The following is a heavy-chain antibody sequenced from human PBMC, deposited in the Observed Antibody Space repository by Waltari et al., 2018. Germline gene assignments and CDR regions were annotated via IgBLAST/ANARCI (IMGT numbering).Heavy chain of an antibody. CDR1: GYTFTSRG. J-gene: IGHJ4*02. V-gene: IGHV1-18*01. Sequence: QVQLVQSGGEMKEPGASVKVACKASGYTFTSRGSNWVRQAPGQGLEWMGWINTQNGSTNYAQNLQGRVTMTADTSTTTAYMELRSLKSDDTAIYYCARTCISAACYMIYWGQGTLVTVSA. D-gene: IGHD2-2*02. CDR3: ARTCISAACYMIY. CDR2: INTQNGST.